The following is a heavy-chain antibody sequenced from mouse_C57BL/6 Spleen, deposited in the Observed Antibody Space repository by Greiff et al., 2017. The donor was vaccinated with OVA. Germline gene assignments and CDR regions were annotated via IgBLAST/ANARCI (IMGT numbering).Heavy chain of an antibody. Sequence: EVQVVESGPGLVKPSQSLSLTCSVTGYSITSGYYWNWIRQFPGNKLEWMGYISYDGSNNYNPSLKNRISITRDTSKNQFFLKLNSVTTEDTATYYCAREGTGTGGYFDVWGTGTTVTVSS. CDR1: GYSITSGYY. V-gene: IGHV3-6*01. J-gene: IGHJ1*03. CDR3: AREGTGTGGYFDV. CDR2: ISYDGSN. D-gene: IGHD4-1*01.